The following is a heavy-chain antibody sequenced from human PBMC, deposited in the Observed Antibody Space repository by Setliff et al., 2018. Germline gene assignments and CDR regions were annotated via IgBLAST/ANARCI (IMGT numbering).Heavy chain of an antibody. D-gene: IGHD3-22*01. CDR2: ISSRSDII. CDR3: ATNPRKGRSGGYYYDDPYYYYMDV. V-gene: IGHV3-48*01. CDR1: GFTFSSYS. J-gene: IGHJ6*03. Sequence: GGSLRLSCAASGFTFSSYSMNWVRQAPGKGLEWVSYISSRSDIIYYADSVKGRFTISRDNAKNSLYLQVNSLRAEDTAVYYCATNPRKGRSGGYYYDDPYYYYMDVWGKGTTVT.